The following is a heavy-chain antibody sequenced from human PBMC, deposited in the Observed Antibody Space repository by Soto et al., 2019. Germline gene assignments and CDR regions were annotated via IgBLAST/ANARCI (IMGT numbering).Heavy chain of an antibody. CDR1: GLTFSSYW. CDR3: ARVRWAVRPNWLDP. J-gene: IGHJ5*02. Sequence: GGSLRLSCAASGLTFSSYWMSWVRQAPGKELEWVANIKQDGSAKYYVDSVKGRFTISRDHAKNSLYRQMNSLGAEDTAVYYWARVRWAVRPNWLDPWCQGTRVTVSS. CDR2: IKQDGSAK. D-gene: IGHD6-19*01. V-gene: IGHV3-7*01.